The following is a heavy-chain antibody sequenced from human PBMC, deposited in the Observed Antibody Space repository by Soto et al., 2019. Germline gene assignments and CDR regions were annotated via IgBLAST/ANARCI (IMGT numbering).Heavy chain of an antibody. CDR1: GYTFANYG. V-gene: IGHV1-18*01. Sequence: QVQLVQSGAEVKTPGASVKVSCETSGYTFANYGLTWVRQAPTQGFEWIGWISAYNGETNYAQKFQGRVTLTTDTSTSTAYMELTSLRSDDTGVYYCARLVVTSPDSGGQGTLVTVSS. CDR3: ARLVVTSPDS. D-gene: IGHD2-15*01. J-gene: IGHJ4*02. CDR2: ISAYNGET.